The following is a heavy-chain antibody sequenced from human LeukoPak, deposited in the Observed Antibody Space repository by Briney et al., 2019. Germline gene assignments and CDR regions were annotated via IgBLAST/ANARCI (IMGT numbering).Heavy chain of an antibody. Sequence: SETLSLTCTVSGYSISSGYLWGWIRQPPGKGLEWIGSIDGSGSSYYNPPLKSRVIISVDTSKNQFSLNLTPVTAADTAVYYCARVGVDYSGNVLKYFFDYWGQGTLVTVSS. CDR3: ARVGVDYSGNVLKYFFDY. J-gene: IGHJ4*02. CDR1: GYSISSGYL. V-gene: IGHV4-38-2*02. CDR2: IDGSGSS. D-gene: IGHD4-23*01.